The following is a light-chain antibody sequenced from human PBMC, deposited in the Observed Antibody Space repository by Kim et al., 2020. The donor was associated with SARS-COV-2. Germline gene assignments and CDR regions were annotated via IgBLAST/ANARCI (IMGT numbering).Light chain of an antibody. CDR2: DVS. J-gene: IGLJ1*01. V-gene: IGLV2-14*01. CDR3: ASHANNDLYV. Sequence: QSALTQPASVSGSPGQSITISCTGTSSDVGAYNFVSWYQQHPGKVPKLMIYDVSYRPSGVSDRFSGSKSGDTASLTISGLQAEDEADYYCASHANNDLYVFGTGTKVTVL. CDR1: SSDVGAYNF.